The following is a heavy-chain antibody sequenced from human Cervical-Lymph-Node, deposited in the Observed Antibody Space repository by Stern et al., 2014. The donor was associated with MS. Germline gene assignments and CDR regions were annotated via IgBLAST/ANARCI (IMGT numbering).Heavy chain of an antibody. J-gene: IGHJ4*02. Sequence: QVQLVQSGAEVRKPGASVKVSCKASGYTFTNYYMHWVRQAPGHGLEWVGIINPSGDSTSYAQKFQGRVTMTRDTSTSTVYMELSSLISEDTAVYYCARGQGGXXPDYWGQGTLVTVSS. D-gene: IGHD2-15*01. V-gene: IGHV1-46*01. CDR1: GYTFTNYY. CDR2: INPSGDST. CDR3: ARGQGGXXPDY.